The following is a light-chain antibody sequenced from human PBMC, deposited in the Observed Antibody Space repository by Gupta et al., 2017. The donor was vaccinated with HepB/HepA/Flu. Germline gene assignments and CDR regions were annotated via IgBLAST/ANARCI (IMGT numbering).Light chain of an antibody. J-gene: IGKJ1*01. CDR2: QAS. CDR3: QHDYCTSRT. Sequence: DIQMTQSPSTLSASVGDSVTITCRASQSINRWLAWYQQKPGKAPKVLIYQASNVESGVPSRFRGSGSGTEFTLTITSLQPDEFASYYCQHDYCTSRTFGQGTKVEI. V-gene: IGKV1-5*03. CDR1: QSINRW.